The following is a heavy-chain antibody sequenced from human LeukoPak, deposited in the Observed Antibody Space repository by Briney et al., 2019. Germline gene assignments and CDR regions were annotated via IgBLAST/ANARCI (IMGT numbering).Heavy chain of an antibody. CDR2: IRKKVYGGTT. CDR1: GFTFGDYA. Sequence: GRPLRLSCTVSGFTFGDYAMSWVRQAPGKGLEWVGFIRKKVYGGTTEYAASVKGRFTISRDDSKSVAYLQMNSLKTEDTAVYYCTTLSGASYLTFDHWGQGTLVTVSS. CDR3: TTLSGASYLTFDH. V-gene: IGHV3-49*04. J-gene: IGHJ5*02. D-gene: IGHD1-26*01.